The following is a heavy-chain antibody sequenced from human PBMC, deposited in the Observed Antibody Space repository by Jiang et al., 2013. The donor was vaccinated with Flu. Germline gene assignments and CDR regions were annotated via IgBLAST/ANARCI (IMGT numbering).Heavy chain of an antibody. V-gene: IGHV6-1*01. CDR1: GDSVSSNSAA. J-gene: IGHJ6*02. D-gene: IGHD2-2*02. CDR3: ARGLGYCSSTSCYTVAYYYYGMDV. CDR2: TYYRSKWYN. Sequence: QTLSLTCAISGDSVSSNSAAWNWIRQSPSRGLEWLGRTYYRSKWYNDYAVSVKSRITINPDTSKNQFSLQLNSVTPEDTAVYYCARGLGYCSSTSCYTVAYYYYGMDVWGQGTTVTVSS.